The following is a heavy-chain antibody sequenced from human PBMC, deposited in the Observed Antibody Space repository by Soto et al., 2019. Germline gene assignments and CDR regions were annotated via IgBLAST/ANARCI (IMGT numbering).Heavy chain of an antibody. CDR1: GDSITSNNG. J-gene: IGHJ5*02. CDR3: ARGGAWRLDP. CDR2: MYHSGNS. D-gene: IGHD3-10*01. Sequence: QVQLQESGPGLVNPSGTLSLTCAVSGDSITSNNGWTWVRQPPGKGLEWIGEMYHSGNSNYNPSLKIRVTISVDKSKNQLSLKMTSVTAADTAVYYWARGGAWRLDPWGQGTLVTASS. V-gene: IGHV4-4*02.